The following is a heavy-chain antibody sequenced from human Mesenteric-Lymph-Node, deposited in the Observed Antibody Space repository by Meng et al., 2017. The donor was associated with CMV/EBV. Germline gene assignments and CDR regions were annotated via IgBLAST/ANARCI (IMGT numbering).Heavy chain of an antibody. J-gene: IGHJ4*02. D-gene: IGHD1-26*01. Sequence: GSLRLSCSVSVGSISGYYWSWIRQPPGKGLEWIGYIYYSGSTNYNPSLKSRVTISVDTSKNQFSLNLKSVAAADTAVYYCARCGSYCFDYWGQGTLVTVSS. CDR3: ARCGSYCFDY. CDR1: VGSISGYY. CDR2: IYYSGST. V-gene: IGHV4-59*01.